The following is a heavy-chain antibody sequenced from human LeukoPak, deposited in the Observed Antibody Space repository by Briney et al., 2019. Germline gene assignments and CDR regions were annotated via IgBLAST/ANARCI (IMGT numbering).Heavy chain of an antibody. CDR3: ARDRGYSYGRYYYYYYYMDV. CDR1: GGSISSASYY. J-gene: IGHJ6*03. V-gene: IGHV4-61*02. CDR2: IYTSGST. Sequence: SETLSLTCSVSGGSISSASYYWSWIRQPAGKGLEWIGRIYTSGSTNCNPSLKSRVTISVDTSKNQFSLKLSSVTAADTAVYYCARDRGYSYGRYYYYYYYMDVWGKGTTVTVSS. D-gene: IGHD5-18*01.